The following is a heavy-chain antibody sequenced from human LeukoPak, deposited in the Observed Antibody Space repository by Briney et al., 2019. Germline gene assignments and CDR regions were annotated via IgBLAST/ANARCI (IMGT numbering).Heavy chain of an antibody. V-gene: IGHV4-34*01. D-gene: IGHD3-10*01. CDR3: ARGRRFGYYGSGSYYSFWFDP. J-gene: IGHJ5*02. CDR1: GGSFSGYY. CDR2: INHSGST. Sequence: SETLSLTCAVYGGSFSGYYWSWIRQPPGKGLEWIGEINHSGSTNYNPSLKSRVTISVDTSENQFSLKLSSVTAADTAVYYCARGRRFGYYGSGSYYSFWFDPWGQGTLVTVSS.